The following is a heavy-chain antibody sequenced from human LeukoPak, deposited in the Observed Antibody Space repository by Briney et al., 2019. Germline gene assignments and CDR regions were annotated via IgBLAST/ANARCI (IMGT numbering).Heavy chain of an antibody. CDR1: GGSFSGYY. Sequence: SETLSLTCAVYGGSFSGYYWSWIRQPPGKGLEWIGEINHSGSTNYNPSLKSRVTISVDTSKNQFSLKLSSVTAADTAMYYCARGITIFGVAPGYWGQGTLVTVSS. V-gene: IGHV4-34*01. CDR2: INHSGST. D-gene: IGHD3-3*01. CDR3: ARGITIFGVAPGY. J-gene: IGHJ4*02.